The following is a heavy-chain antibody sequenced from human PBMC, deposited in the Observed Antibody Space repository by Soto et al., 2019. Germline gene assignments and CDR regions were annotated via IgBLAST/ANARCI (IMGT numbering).Heavy chain of an antibody. CDR2: IIPIFGTA. CDR3: ARDSPSIAVAGTLYNDWFDP. J-gene: IGHJ5*02. D-gene: IGHD6-19*01. Sequence: ASVKGSCKASGGGFSSYAISWVRQAPGQGLEWMGGIIPIFGTANYAQKFQGRVTITADESTSTAYMELSSLRSEDTAVYYCARDSPSIAVAGTLYNDWFDPWGQGTLVPVSS. CDR1: GGGFSSYA. V-gene: IGHV1-69*13.